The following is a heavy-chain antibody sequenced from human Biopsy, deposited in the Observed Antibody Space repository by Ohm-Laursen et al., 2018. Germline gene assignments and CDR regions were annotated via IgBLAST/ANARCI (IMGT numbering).Heavy chain of an antibody. Sequence: SVRVSCKASGGTFSNYAISWGRQAPGEGLEWMGGIIAVSGLVNYAPKFQGRVSITADKSTTTAYMELSNLKSEDTAVYYCATPFQYYDSWGGYPPFDHWGQGTLVTVSS. J-gene: IGHJ4*02. CDR3: ATPFQYYDSWGGYPPFDH. V-gene: IGHV1-69*10. D-gene: IGHD3-3*01. CDR1: GGTFSNYA. CDR2: IIAVSGLV.